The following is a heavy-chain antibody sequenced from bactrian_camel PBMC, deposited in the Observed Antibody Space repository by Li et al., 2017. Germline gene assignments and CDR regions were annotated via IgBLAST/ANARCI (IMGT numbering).Heavy chain of an antibody. Sequence: VQLVESGGGSVQAGGSLRLSCVASGYTSKSAYMGWFRQAPGKDREAVAAVGTDDGRTYYADSAKGRFTISVDNAKNTVYLQMTNLNPEDTAMYYCAADASVYDCYSFSWRRGDQFGYLYNHWGQGTQVTVS. CDR1: GYTSKSAY. CDR2: VGTDDGRT. CDR3: AADASVYDCYSFSWRRGDQFGYLYNH. D-gene: IGHD1*01. J-gene: IGHJ4*01. V-gene: IGHV3S40*01.